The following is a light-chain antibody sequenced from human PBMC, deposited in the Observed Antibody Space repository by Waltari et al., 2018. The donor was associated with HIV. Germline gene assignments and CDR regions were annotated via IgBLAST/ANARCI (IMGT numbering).Light chain of an antibody. V-gene: IGKV4-1*01. Sequence: DIVMTQSPDSLPVSLGERATINCTSSRSILYSSDNRNYLAWYQQKPRQPPKLLISWASTRESGVPDRFSGSGSGTDFTLTITSLQSEDIGVYYCQQYENWPRTFGQGTKVEVK. CDR2: WAS. CDR1: RSILYSSDNRNY. CDR3: QQYENWPRT. J-gene: IGKJ1*01.